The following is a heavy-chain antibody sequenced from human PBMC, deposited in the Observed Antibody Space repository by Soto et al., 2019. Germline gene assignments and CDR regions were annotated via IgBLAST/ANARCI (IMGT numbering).Heavy chain of an antibody. CDR2: MYYSGTT. CDR3: ARGVRLDYGQPTQLDY. J-gene: IGHJ4*02. V-gene: IGHV4-59*01. Sequence: QVQLQESGPGLVKPSETLSLTCSVSGGSISGYYWSWIRQPPGKGLEWIGYMYYSGTTNYNPSLKSRVTISVDTTKNQVSLKVTSVTAADTAVYYCARGVRLDYGQPTQLDYWGQGTLVTVSS. CDR1: GGSISGYY. D-gene: IGHD4-17*01.